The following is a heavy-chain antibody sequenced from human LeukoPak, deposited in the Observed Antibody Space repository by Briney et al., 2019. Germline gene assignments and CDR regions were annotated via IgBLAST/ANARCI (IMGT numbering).Heavy chain of an antibody. D-gene: IGHD4-17*01. V-gene: IGHV3-23*01. CDR3: AKNINGDYVSGY. Sequence: PGGSLRLSCAAPGFTFSSYAMSWVRQAPGKGLEWVSAISGSGGSTYYADSVKGRFTISRDNSKNTLYLQMNSLRAEDTAVYYCAKNINGDYVSGYWGQGTLVTVSS. CDR2: ISGSGGST. J-gene: IGHJ4*02. CDR1: GFTFSSYA.